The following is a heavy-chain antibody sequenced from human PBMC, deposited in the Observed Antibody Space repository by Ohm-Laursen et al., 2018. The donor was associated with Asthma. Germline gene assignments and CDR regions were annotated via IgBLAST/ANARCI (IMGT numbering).Heavy chain of an antibody. CDR3: AKDVKAYYGSGSYYAYHGMDV. D-gene: IGHD3-10*01. V-gene: IGHV3-23*01. J-gene: IGHJ6*02. CDR1: GFTFSSYA. Sequence: SLRLSCTASGFTFSSYAMSWVRQAPGKGLEWVSAISGSGGSTYYADSVKGRFTISRDNSKNTLYLQMNSLRAEDTALYYCAKDVKAYYGSGSYYAYHGMDVWGLGTTVTVSS. CDR2: ISGSGGST.